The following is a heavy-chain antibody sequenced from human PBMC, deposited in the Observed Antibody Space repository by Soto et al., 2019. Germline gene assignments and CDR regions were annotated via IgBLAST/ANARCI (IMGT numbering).Heavy chain of an antibody. CDR1: GYTFTSYD. Sequence: SVKVSCKASGYTFTSYDINWVRHATGQGLEWMGWMNPNSGNTGYAQKFQGRVTMTRNTSISTAYMELSSLRSEDTAVYYCARGLSGGSSSWYGRGNYWGQGTLVTVAS. V-gene: IGHV1-8*01. CDR3: ARGLSGGSSSWYGRGNY. J-gene: IGHJ4*02. CDR2: MNPNSGNT. D-gene: IGHD6-13*01.